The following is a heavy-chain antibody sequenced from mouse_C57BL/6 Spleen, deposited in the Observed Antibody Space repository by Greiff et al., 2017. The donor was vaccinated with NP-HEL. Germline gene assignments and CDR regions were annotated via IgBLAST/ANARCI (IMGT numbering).Heavy chain of an antibody. CDR1: GYTFTDYN. CDR3: ARKRAFDGFYDFDY. CDR2: INPNNGGT. J-gene: IGHJ2*01. V-gene: IGHV1-18*01. Sequence: VQLQQSGPELVKPGASVKIPCKASGYTFTDYNMDWVKQSHGKSLEWIGDINPNNGGTIYNQKFKGKATLTVDKSSSTAYLELRSLTSEDTAVYYYARKRAFDGFYDFDYRGKGTTLTVSS. D-gene: IGHD2-3*01.